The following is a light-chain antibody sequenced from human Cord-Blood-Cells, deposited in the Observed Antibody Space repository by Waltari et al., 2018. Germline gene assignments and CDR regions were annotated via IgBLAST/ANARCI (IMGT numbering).Light chain of an antibody. J-gene: IGKJ2*01. CDR1: KGIRND. V-gene: IGKV1-17*01. CDR3: LQHNSYPYT. CDR2: AAS. Sequence: DIQMTQSPSSLSASVGDRVTITCRESKGIRNDVGWYQQKPRKAPKRLIDAASSLLSGFPSRFSGSGSGTECTLTISSLQPEDFATYYCLQHNSYPYTFGQGTKLEIK.